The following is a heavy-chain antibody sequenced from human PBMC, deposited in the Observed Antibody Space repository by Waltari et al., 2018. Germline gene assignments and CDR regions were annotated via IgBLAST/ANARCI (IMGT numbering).Heavy chain of an antibody. J-gene: IGHJ4*02. CDR3: AKDLGYQYESSGYDY. Sequence: EVQLLESGGGLVQPGGSLRLSCAASGFTFNNYAMSGVRQVPGRGLEWVSAISSSGGSTFWADSVKGRFTISRDNSKNTLILQMNSLRAEDTAVYYCAKDLGYQYESSGYDYWGQGTLVTVSS. V-gene: IGHV3-23*01. CDR1: GFTFNNYA. CDR2: ISSSGGST. D-gene: IGHD3-22*01.